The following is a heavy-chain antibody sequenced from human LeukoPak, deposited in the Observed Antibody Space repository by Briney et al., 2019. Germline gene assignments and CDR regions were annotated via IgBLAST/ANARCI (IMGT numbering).Heavy chain of an antibody. CDR3: ARKGPASGWYHQDHWYFDL. D-gene: IGHD6-19*01. CDR1: GYTFTSYG. J-gene: IGHJ2*01. CDR2: ISAYNGNT. V-gene: IGHV1-18*01. Sequence: ASVKVPCKASGYTFTSYGISWVRQAPGQGLEWMGWISAYNGNTNYAQKLQGRVTMTTDTSTSTAYMELRSLRSDDTAVYYCARKGPASGWYHQDHWYFDLWGRGTLVTVSS.